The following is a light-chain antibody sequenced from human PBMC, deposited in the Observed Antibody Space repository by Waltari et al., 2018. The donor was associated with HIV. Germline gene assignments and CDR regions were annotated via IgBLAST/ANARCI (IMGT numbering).Light chain of an antibody. CDR3: AAWDDSLNGM. V-gene: IGLV1-44*01. CDR1: SSNIQSNL. CDR2: SND. Sequence: QSVLTQPPSVSGTPGQNVTIPCSGSSSNIQSNLVNWYQQLPGAAPKLLIYSNDQRPSGVPDRFSGSKSGTSASLAISGLQSADEADYYCAAWDDSLNGMFGGGTRLTVL. J-gene: IGLJ3*02.